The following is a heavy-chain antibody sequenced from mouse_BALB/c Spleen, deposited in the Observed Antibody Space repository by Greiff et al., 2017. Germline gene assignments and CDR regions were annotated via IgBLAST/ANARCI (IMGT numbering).Heavy chain of an antibody. Sequence: EVKVEESGGGLVQPGGSRKLSCAASGFTFSSFGMHWVRQAPEKGLEWVAYISSGSSTIYYADTVKGRFTISRDNPKNTLFLQMTSLRSEDTAMYYCARGGTYAMDYWGQGTSVTVSS. CDR1: GFTFSSFG. CDR2: ISSGSSTI. D-gene: IGHD3-3*01. V-gene: IGHV5-17*02. J-gene: IGHJ4*01. CDR3: ARGGTYAMDY.